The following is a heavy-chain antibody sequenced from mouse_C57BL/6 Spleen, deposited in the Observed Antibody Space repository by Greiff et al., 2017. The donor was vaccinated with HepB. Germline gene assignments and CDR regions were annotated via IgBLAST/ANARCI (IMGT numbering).Heavy chain of an antibody. D-gene: IGHD2-4*01. CDR1: GYTFTDYN. CDR2: INPNNGGT. Sequence: VQLQQSGPELVKPGASVKMSCKASGYTFTDYNMHWVKQSHGKSLEWIGYINPNNGGTSYNQKFKGKATLTVNKSSSTAYMELRSLTSEDSAVYYCACGPYYDYDDGLDYWGQGTTLTVSS. CDR3: ACGPYYDYDDGLDY. J-gene: IGHJ2*01. V-gene: IGHV1-22*01.